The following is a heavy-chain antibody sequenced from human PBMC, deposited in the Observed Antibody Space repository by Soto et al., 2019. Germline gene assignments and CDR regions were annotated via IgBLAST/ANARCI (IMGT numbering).Heavy chain of an antibody. V-gene: IGHV3-64*01. D-gene: IGHD6-6*01. CDR3: ARRARPDFYHLDV. CDR2: ISSNGVST. J-gene: IGHJ6*03. CDR1: GFTLSGYG. Sequence: EVQLAESGGGLAQPGGSLRLSCAASGFTLSGYGMDWVRQAPGKGLEYVSGISSNGVSTYYANSVQGRFTISRDNSKNTVDLQMGSLSPEDMAVYYCARRARPDFYHLDVWGTGTTVHLSS.